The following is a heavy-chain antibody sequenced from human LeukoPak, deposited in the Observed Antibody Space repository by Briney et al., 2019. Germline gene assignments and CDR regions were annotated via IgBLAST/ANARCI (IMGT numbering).Heavy chain of an antibody. CDR1: GGTFGSYA. J-gene: IGHJ3*02. V-gene: IGHV1-69*13. CDR3: ARDFPPGGATAEDAFDI. D-gene: IGHD1-26*01. CDR2: IIPIFGTA. Sequence: SVKVSCKASGGTFGSYAISWVRQAPGQGLEWMGGIIPIFGTANYAQKFQGRVTITADESTSTAYMELSSLRSEDTAVYYCARDFPPGGATAEDAFDIWGQGTMVTVSS.